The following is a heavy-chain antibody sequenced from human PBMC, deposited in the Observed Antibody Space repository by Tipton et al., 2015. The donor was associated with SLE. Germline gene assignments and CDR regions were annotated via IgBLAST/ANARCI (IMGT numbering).Heavy chain of an antibody. CDR3: ARDRMGTRYFDL. CDR2: FYTAGST. Sequence: TLSLTCTVSGGSISTESYSWAWIRQPAGRGLEWIGHFYTAGSTNYNPSLKSRVTISVDTSKNHFSLNLRSVTAADTAVYYCARDRMGTRYFDLWGRGTLVTVSS. CDR1: GGSISTESYS. J-gene: IGHJ2*01. V-gene: IGHV4-61*09. D-gene: IGHD1-14*01.